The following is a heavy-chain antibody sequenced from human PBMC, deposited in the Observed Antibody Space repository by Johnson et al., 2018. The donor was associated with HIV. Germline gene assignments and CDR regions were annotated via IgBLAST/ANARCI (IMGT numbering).Heavy chain of an antibody. J-gene: IGHJ3*02. CDR1: GFTFSSYG. CDR3: AREPLSSGGGDDAFDI. D-gene: IGHD2-15*01. V-gene: IGHV3-33*01. CDR2: IWYDGSNK. Sequence: QVQLVESGGGVVQPGRSLRLSCAASGFTFSSYGMHWVRQAPGKGLEWVAVIWYDGSNKYYADSVKGRFTISRDNSKNMLYLQMNSLRAEDTAVYYCAREPLSSGGGDDAFDIWGQGTMVTVSS.